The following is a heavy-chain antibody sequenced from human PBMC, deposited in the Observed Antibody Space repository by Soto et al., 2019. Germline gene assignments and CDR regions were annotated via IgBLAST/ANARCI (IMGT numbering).Heavy chain of an antibody. V-gene: IGHV4-31*03. CDR1: GGSISSGGYY. CDR3: ARGGGMVRGVYYLIFDY. J-gene: IGHJ4*02. CDR2: IYYSGST. D-gene: IGHD3-10*01. Sequence: QVQLQESGPGLVKPSQTLSLTCTVSGGSISSGGYYWSWIRQHPGTGMEWIGYIYYSGSTYYNPSLKSRVTISVDTSKNQFSLKLSSVTAADTAVYYCARGGGMVRGVYYLIFDYWGQGTLVTVSS.